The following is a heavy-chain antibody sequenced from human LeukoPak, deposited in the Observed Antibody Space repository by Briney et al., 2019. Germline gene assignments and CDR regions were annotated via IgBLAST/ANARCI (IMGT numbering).Heavy chain of an antibody. D-gene: IGHD2-2*01. CDR2: INSDASDT. V-gene: IGHV3-74*01. CDR1: GFTFSRHW. Sequence: GGSLRLSCAASGFTFSRHWMHWVRQAPGKGLVWISRINSDASDTNYADFVKGRFTISRDNAKNTVYLQINSLRDEDTAVYYCARICSSTDCLIPDWGQGTLVTVS. J-gene: IGHJ4*02. CDR3: ARICSSTDCLIPD.